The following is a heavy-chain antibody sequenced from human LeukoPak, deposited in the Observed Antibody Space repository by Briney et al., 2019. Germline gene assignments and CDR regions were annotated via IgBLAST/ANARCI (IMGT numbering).Heavy chain of an antibody. CDR1: GGSISSYY. D-gene: IGHD3-22*01. CDR3: ARAPLRDSSGYYYFCFDY. V-gene: IGHV4-59*01. Sequence: SETLSLTCTVSGGSISSYYWSWIRQPPGKGLEWIGYIYYSGSTNYNPSLKSRVTISVDTSKNQFSLKLSSVTAADTAVYYCARAPLRDSSGYYYFCFDYWGQGTLVTVSS. CDR2: IYYSGST. J-gene: IGHJ4*02.